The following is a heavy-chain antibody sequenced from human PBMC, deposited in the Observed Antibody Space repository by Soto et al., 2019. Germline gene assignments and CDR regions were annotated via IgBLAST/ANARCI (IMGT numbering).Heavy chain of an antibody. CDR1: GGSFSGYY. D-gene: IGHD6-13*01. CDR3: ARGGGSSTQTIYYFMDF. J-gene: IGHJ6*03. CDR2: INHSGST. Sequence: TLSLTCAVYGGSFSGYYWSWIRQPPGKGLEWIGEINHSGSTNYNPSLKSRVTISVDTSKNQFSLKLSSVTAADTAVYYCARGGGSSTQTIYYFMDFWGKGTSVTVS. V-gene: IGHV4-34*01.